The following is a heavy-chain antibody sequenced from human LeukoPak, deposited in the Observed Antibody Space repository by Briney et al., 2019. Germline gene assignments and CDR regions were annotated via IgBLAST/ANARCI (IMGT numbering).Heavy chain of an antibody. CDR3: ASTPSGSSAWYYFDK. CDR1: GGSISSSSDY. CDR2: IYYSGNT. V-gene: IGHV4-39*01. Sequence: SETLSLTCTVPGGSISSSSDYWGWIRQPPGKGLEWIGSIYYSGNTYYNPSLKSRVTISVDTSKKQFSLKLSSVTAADTALYYCASTPSGSSAWYYFDKWGQGTLVTVSS. J-gene: IGHJ4*02. D-gene: IGHD6-19*01.